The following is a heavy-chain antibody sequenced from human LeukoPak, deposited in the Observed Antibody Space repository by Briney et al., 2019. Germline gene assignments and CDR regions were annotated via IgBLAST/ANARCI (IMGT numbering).Heavy chain of an antibody. V-gene: IGHV4-39*01. CDR3: ARGPSIYRSSSTPFDY. Sequence: PSETLSLTCTVSGGSIRSSYYYWGWIRQPPGTGLEWIGSIYYSGSTYYNPSLKSRVTISVDTSKNQFSLKLSSVTAADTAVYYCARGPSIYRSSSTPFDYWGQGTLVTVSS. D-gene: IGHD6-6*01. J-gene: IGHJ4*02. CDR2: IYYSGST. CDR1: GGSIRSSYYY.